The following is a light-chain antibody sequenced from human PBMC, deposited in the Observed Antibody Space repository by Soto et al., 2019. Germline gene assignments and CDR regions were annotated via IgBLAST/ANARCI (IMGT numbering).Light chain of an antibody. CDR1: QDITNY. Sequence: EIPMTQSPSSLSASVGDRVTITCQASQDITNYLNWYQQKPGKAPQLLIYDASNLETGVPSRFSGSGSGTDFTFTISSLQPEDIATYYCQLYDYLPIPFGGGTKVDI. CDR2: DAS. V-gene: IGKV1-33*01. J-gene: IGKJ4*01. CDR3: QLYDYLPIP.